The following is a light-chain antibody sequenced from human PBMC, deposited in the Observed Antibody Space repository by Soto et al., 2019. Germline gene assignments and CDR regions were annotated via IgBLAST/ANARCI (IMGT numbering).Light chain of an antibody. CDR1: QSLLQTNGYNY. CDR3: MQALQTPWA. Sequence: DIVMTQSPLSLPVTPGEPASISCRSSQSLLQTNGYNYLDWYLQKPGQSPQLLIYLGSNRASGVTDRFSGSGSGTDFTLKISRVEADDVVVYYCMQALQTPWAFGQGTKVEIK. V-gene: IGKV2-28*01. CDR2: LGS. J-gene: IGKJ1*01.